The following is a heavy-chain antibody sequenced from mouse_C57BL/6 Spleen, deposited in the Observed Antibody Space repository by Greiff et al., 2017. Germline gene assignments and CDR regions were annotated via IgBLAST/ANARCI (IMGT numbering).Heavy chain of an antibody. J-gene: IGHJ1*03. V-gene: IGHV7-3*01. Sequence: EVKLVESGGGLVQPGGSLSLSCAASGFTFTDYYMSWVRQPPGKALEWLGFIRNKANGYTTAYSASVKGRFTISRDNSQSILYLQMNALRAEDSATYYCARYRDNWDEWYFDVWGTGTTVTVSS. CDR1: GFTFTDYY. CDR2: IRNKANGYTT. CDR3: ARYRDNWDEWYFDV. D-gene: IGHD4-1*01.